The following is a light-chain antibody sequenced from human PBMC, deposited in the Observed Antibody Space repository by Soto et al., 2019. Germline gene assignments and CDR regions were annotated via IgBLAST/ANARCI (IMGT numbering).Light chain of an antibody. CDR3: QHYGSSPRT. J-gene: IGKJ2*01. V-gene: IGKV3-20*01. CDR2: GAS. Sequence: EIVLTQSPGTLSLSPGERATLSCRASQSVSSSHLAWYQQKPGQAPRLFMYGASNRATGIPDRFSGSGSGKDFTRSIRRLEPEDFAVYYCQHYGSSPRTFGQWAKLAIK. CDR1: QSVSSSH.